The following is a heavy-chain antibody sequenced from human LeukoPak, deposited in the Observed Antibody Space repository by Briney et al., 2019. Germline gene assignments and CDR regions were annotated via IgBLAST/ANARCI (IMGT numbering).Heavy chain of an antibody. CDR2: ISWNRGSI. CDR3: ARDGGPYGGIRGYFDY. CDR1: GFTFDDYA. V-gene: IGHV3-9*03. D-gene: IGHD4-23*01. J-gene: IGHJ4*02. Sequence: GRSLRLSCAASGFTFDDYAMHWVRQAPGKGLEWVSGISWNRGSIDYADSVKGRFTISRDNAKKFLFLQMNSLRVEDMALYYCARDGGPYGGIRGYFDYWGQGTLVTASS.